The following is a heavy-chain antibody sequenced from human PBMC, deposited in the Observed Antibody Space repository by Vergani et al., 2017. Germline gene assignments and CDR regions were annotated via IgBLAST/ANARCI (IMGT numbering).Heavy chain of an antibody. CDR3: TRSECSGTTCYGHYFDL. CDR1: GFRVTTYY. J-gene: IGHJ4*01. D-gene: IGHD2-15*01. Sequence: EVQLVESGGGLVPPGGSLRVSCSASGFRVTTYYMSWVRQAPGKGLEWVSVIKSDGRTSYAESVRGRFTISRDTSRNAVYLQMNILRVEDTGVYYCTRSECSGTTCYGHYFDLWGHGSLVTVSS. CDR2: IKSDGRT. V-gene: IGHV3-66*02.